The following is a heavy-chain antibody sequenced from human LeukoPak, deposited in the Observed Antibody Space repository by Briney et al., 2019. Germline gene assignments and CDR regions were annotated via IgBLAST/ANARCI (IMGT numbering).Heavy chain of an antibody. CDR2: ISSGGDTK. D-gene: IGHD3-10*01. J-gene: IGHJ4*02. CDR3: AREMGGDYGSGTFFDL. CDR1: EFVFSDYY. Sequence: PGGSLRLSCAASEFVFSDYYMSWVRQAPGKGLEWVSYISSGGDTKYYADSVKGRFTISRDNAKNSLYLQMNNLRAEDTAVYHCAREMGGDYGSGTFFDLWGQGNMVTVSS. V-gene: IGHV3-11*01.